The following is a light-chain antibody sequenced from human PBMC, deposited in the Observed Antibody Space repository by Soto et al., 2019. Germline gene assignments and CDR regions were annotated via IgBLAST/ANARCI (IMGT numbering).Light chain of an antibody. Sequence: QSVLTQPPSVSAAPGQKVTISCSGSSSNIGNDYVSWFQQFPGAAPKLVIYHSHKRHSGVPDRFSGSTSGTSATLGITGLQTGDEAVYYCGAWDSSLTAGVFGGVTKVTVL. CDR1: SSNIGNDY. J-gene: IGLJ3*02. CDR2: HSH. V-gene: IGLV1-51*01. CDR3: GAWDSSLTAGV.